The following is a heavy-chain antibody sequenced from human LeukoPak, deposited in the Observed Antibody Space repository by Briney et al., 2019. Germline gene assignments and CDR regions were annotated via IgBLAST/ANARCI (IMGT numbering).Heavy chain of an antibody. D-gene: IGHD3-10*02. J-gene: IGHJ6*02. V-gene: IGHV3-53*01. CDR2: LYTSGNI. CDR1: GFSVSSKY. Sequence: GGSLRLSCAASGFSVSSKYMSWVRQAPGKGLEWVSVLYTSGNIYYADFVKGRFTISRDNSKNTLFLQLHNLRVEDTALYYCARDLHYYVAMDVWGQGTTVTVSS. CDR3: ARDLHYYVAMDV.